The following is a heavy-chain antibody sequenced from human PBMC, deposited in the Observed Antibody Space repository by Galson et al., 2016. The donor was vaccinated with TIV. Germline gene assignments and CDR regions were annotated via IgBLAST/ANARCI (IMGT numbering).Heavy chain of an antibody. J-gene: IGHJ4*02. CDR2: INPIFGTT. CDR3: ARSTWGYGGPGSP. V-gene: IGHV1-69*05. CDR1: GDTFSSYP. D-gene: IGHD4-23*01. Sequence: SVKVSCKASGDTFSSYPINWVRQAPGQGLEWMGGINPIFGTTNYAQKFQGRLTITTDASTSTAYTELTSLRSEDTAVYDCARSTWGYGGPGSPWGQGTLITVSS.